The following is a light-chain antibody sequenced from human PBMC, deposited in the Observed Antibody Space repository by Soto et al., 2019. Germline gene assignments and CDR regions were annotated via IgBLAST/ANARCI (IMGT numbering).Light chain of an antibody. CDR1: SANSGAGYD. J-gene: IGLJ1*01. V-gene: IGLV1-40*01. Sequence: QSVLTQAPSVSGAPGPRVTISCTVSSANSGAGYDVHWYQQLPGPAPKPLIYGNSNRPSGVPDRFSGSKSGTSASLAITGLQAEDEADYYCQSYDSSLSLYVFGTGTKVTVL. CDR3: QSYDSSLSLYV. CDR2: GNS.